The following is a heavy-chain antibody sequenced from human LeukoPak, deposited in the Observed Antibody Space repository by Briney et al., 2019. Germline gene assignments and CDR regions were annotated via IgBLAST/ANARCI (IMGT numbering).Heavy chain of an antibody. CDR2: INWNGGSK. J-gene: IGHJ4*02. V-gene: IGHV3-20*04. D-gene: IGHD1-26*01. CDR3: SSALPGSGSYAVLDY. Sequence: GGSLRLSCAASGFTFDGYGMSWVRQAPGKGLEWVSGINWNGGSKVYADAVKGGFTISRDKDKKTMYVEMKRQRDRDRAVYYCSSALPGSGSYAVLDYWGQGTLVTVSS. CDR1: GFTFDGYG.